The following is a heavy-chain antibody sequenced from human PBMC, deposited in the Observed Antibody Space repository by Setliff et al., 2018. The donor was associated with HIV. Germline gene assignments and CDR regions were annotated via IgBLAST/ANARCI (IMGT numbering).Heavy chain of an antibody. Sequence: RASVKVSCKASGGTFSSYAISWVRQAPGQGLDWMGGIIPVFGTTNYAQKFQGRVTITANESTSTAYMELSSLGSEDTAVYYCARGGVYYYDSSGWSMDYWGQGTLVTVSS. CDR3: ARGGVYYYDSSGWSMDY. V-gene: IGHV1-69*13. J-gene: IGHJ4*02. D-gene: IGHD3-22*01. CDR2: IIPVFGTT. CDR1: GGTFSSYA.